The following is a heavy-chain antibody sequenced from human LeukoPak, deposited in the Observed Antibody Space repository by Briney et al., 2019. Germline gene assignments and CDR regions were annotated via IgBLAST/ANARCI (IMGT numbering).Heavy chain of an antibody. CDR1: GFTFSSYA. CDR3: ARDISGRLQWLVPRYYYGMDV. CDR2: ISGSGDIT. V-gene: IGHV3-23*01. D-gene: IGHD6-19*01. Sequence: GGSLRLSCATSGFTFSSYAMSWVRQAPGKGLEWVSAISGSGDITYYADSVKGRFTISRDNSRTTLYLQMNSLRAEDTAVYYCARDISGRLQWLVPRYYYGMDVWGQGTTVTVSS. J-gene: IGHJ6*02.